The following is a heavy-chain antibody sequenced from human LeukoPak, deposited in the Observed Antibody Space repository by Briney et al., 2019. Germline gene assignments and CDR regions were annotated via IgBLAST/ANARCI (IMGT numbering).Heavy chain of an antibody. CDR1: GYTFTSYG. CDR2: ISAYNGNT. D-gene: IGHD3-22*01. J-gene: IGHJ4*02. V-gene: IGHV1-18*01. CDR3: ARSGVGYFYDNTGYYPLDY. Sequence: GASVKVSCKASGYTFTSYGISWVRQAPGQGLEWMGWISAYNGNTNYAQKLQGRVTMTTDTSTSTAFMELRSLRSDDTAVYYCARSGVGYFYDNTGYYPLDYWGQGTLVTVSS.